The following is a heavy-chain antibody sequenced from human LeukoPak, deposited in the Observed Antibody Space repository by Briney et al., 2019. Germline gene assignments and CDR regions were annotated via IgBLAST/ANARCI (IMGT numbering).Heavy chain of an antibody. CDR1: GFTFSSCQ. V-gene: IGHV3-48*03. CDR2: ISGSGSTK. D-gene: IGHD6-13*01. Sequence: PGGSLRLSCAASGFTFSSCQMNWVRQAPGKGLEWVSYISGSGSTKYYADSVKGRFTISRDNAKNSLYLQMNSLRAEDTAVYYCARARMYSTSWGHYFDYWGQGALVTVSS. J-gene: IGHJ4*02. CDR3: ARARMYSTSWGHYFDY.